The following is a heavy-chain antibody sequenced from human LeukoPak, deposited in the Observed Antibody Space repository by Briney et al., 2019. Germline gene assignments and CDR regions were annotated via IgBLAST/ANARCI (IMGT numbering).Heavy chain of an antibody. J-gene: IGHJ5*02. CDR1: GGSISSYY. D-gene: IGHD3-3*01. CDR2: IYYSGST. CDR3: ARGHQGAYDFWSGYVGVWFDP. Sequence: SETLSLTCTVSGGSISSYYRSWIRQPPGKGLEWIGYIYYSGSTNYNPSLKSRVTISVDTSKNQFSLKLSSVTAADTAVYYCARGHQGAYDFWSGYVGVWFDPWGQGTLVTVSS. V-gene: IGHV4-59*12.